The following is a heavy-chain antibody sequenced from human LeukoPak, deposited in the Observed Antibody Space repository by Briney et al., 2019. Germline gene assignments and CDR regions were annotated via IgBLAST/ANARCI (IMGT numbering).Heavy chain of an antibody. CDR2: INHSGST. Sequence: PSETLSLTCAVYGGSFSGYYWSWICQPPGKGLEWIGEINHSGSTNYNPSLKSRVTISVDTSKNQFSLKLSSVTAADTAVYYCARGYSSSWYGYWGQGTLVTVSS. D-gene: IGHD6-13*01. J-gene: IGHJ4*02. CDR1: GGSFSGYY. V-gene: IGHV4-34*01. CDR3: ARGYSSSWYGY.